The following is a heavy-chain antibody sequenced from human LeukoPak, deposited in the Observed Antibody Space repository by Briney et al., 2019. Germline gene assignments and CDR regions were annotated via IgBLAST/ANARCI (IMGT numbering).Heavy chain of an antibody. CDR2: IYTSGSL. Sequence: SDTLPLTCSVSGGLMSSYYGSWIRQPTGKGLHWIGYIYTSGSLNYNLPLKTRVPKSVDTSKNQSFRKLSSVTAADTAVYYSARLHNIYDSSGYYEWGQGTLVTVSS. D-gene: IGHD3-22*01. J-gene: IGHJ4*02. CDR3: ARLHNIYDSSGYYE. V-gene: IGHV4-4*09. CDR1: GGLMSSYY.